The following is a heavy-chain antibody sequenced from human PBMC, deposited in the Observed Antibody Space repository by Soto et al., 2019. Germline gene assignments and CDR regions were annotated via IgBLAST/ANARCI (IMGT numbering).Heavy chain of an antibody. V-gene: IGHV3-33*01. J-gene: IGHJ4*02. CDR2: IWYDGSNK. D-gene: IGHD1-7*01. CDR1: GFTFNSYG. CDR3: ARSHNWNYVGLDY. Sequence: QVQLVESGGGVVQPGRSLRLSCAASGFTFNSYGMHWVRQAPGKGLEWVAVIWYDGSNKYYADSVKGRFTISRDNSKNTLYLQMNSLRADDTAVYYCARSHNWNYVGLDYWGQGTLVTV.